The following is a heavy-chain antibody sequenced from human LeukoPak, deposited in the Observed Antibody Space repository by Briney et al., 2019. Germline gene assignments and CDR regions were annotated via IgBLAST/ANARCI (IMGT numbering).Heavy chain of an antibody. Sequence: VASVKVSCKASGYTFTGYYMHWVRQAPGKGLEWMGGFDPEDGETIYAQKFQGRVTMTEDTSTDTAYMELSSLRSEDTAVYYCATGGPSGWYTLFDYWGQGTLVTVSS. CDR1: GYTFTGYY. CDR3: ATGGPSGWYTLFDY. D-gene: IGHD6-19*01. J-gene: IGHJ4*02. CDR2: FDPEDGET. V-gene: IGHV1-24*01.